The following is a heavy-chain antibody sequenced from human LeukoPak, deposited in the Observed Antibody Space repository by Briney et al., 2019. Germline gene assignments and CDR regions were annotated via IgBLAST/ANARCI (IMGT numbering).Heavy chain of an antibody. CDR2: IYYSGNT. D-gene: IGHD3-10*01. CDR3: ARQTGSGLFTLP. Sequence: SETLSLTCTVSGVSISSSNSYWGWLRQPPGKGLEWIGSIYYSGNTYYNASLKSRVTISVDTAKNQSSLTLTSVTAADTAVYCGARQTGSGLFTLPGGQGTLVTVSS. V-gene: IGHV4-39*01. CDR1: GVSISSSNSY. J-gene: IGHJ4*02.